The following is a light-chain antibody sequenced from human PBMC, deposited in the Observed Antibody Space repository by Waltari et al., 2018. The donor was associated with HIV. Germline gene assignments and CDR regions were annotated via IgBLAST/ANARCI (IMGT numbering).Light chain of an antibody. CDR1: QSVSSN. CDR3: QQFNNWPPKT. CDR2: GAS. J-gene: IGKJ1*01. V-gene: IGKV3-15*01. Sequence: EIVMTQSPATLSVSPGERATLSCRARQSVSSNLAWYQQKPGQAPRRLIYGASTRATGIPARFSGSGSGTEFTLTISSLQSEDFAVYYCQQFNNWPPKTFGQGTKVEIK.